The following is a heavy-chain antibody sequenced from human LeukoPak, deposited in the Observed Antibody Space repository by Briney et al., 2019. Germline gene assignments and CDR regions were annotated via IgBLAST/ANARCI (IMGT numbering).Heavy chain of an antibody. CDR1: GFTFSSYS. D-gene: IGHD4-17*01. Sequence: GGSLRLSCAASGFTFSSYSMNWVRQAPGKGLEWVSSISSSSSYIYYADSVKGRFTISRDNAKNSLYLQMNSLRAEDTAVYYCASQSSVTTVPLGYWGQGTLVTVSS. CDR3: ASQSSVTTVPLGY. CDR2: ISSSSSYI. J-gene: IGHJ4*02. V-gene: IGHV3-21*01.